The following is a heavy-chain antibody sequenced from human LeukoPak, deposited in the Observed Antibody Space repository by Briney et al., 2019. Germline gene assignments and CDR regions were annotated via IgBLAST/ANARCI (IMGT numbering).Heavy chain of an antibody. J-gene: IGHJ4*02. CDR3: ATKQWLAPPPDS. V-gene: IGHV3-74*01. CDR1: GFTFSKYW. D-gene: IGHD6-19*01. Sequence: GGSLRLFCAASGFTFSKYWMLWVRQAPGKGLEVVSRINADGTVTTYADSGKGRFTVSRDNADNTMFLQMNSVRDEDTAVYYCATKQWLAPPPDSWGQGTPVTVSS. CDR2: INADGTVT.